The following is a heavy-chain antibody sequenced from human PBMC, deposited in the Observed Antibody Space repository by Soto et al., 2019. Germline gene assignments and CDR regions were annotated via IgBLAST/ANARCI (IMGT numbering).Heavy chain of an antibody. D-gene: IGHD3-16*01. CDR1: GFSFSTSG. J-gene: IGHJ4*01. CDR3: VKGDSCRDSSMLDY. CDR2: VSYDRSSK. Sequence: PGGSLRLSCGASGFSFSTSGMHWVRQAPGKGLEWVAVVSYDRSSKFYADSVKGRFTISSDDSKNTLYLQMDSLRVEDSAVYYCVKGDSCRDSSMLDYWGHGTLVTVSS. V-gene: IGHV3-30*18.